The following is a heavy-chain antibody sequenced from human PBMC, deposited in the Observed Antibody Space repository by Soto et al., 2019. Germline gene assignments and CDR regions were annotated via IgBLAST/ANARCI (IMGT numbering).Heavy chain of an antibody. CDR1: GGSFSGYY. D-gene: IGHD3-3*01. V-gene: IGHV4-34*01. J-gene: IGHJ4*02. CDR2: INHSGST. CDR3: ARVGVYYDFWSGYSTLPQRTHFDY. Sequence: SETLSLTCAVYGGSFSGYYWSWIRQPPGKGLEWIGEINHSGSTNYNPSLKSRVTISVDTSKNQFSLKLSSVTAADTAVYYCARVGVYYDFWSGYSTLPQRTHFDYWGQGTLVTVSS.